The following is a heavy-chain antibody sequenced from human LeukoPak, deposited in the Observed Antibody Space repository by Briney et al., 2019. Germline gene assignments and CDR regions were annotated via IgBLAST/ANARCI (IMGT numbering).Heavy chain of an antibody. CDR2: ISYDGSNK. CDR1: GFTFSSYA. CDR3: AKGNTVTTLGY. D-gene: IGHD4-11*01. V-gene: IGHV3-30-3*01. Sequence: PGGSLRLSCAASGFTFSSYAMHWVRQAPGKGLEWVAVISYDGSNKYYADSVKGRFTISRDNSKNTLYLQMNSLRAEDTAVYYCAKGNTVTTLGYWGQGTLVTVSS. J-gene: IGHJ4*02.